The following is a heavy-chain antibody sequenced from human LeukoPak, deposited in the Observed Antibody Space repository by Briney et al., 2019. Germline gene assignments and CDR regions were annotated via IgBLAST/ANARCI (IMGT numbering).Heavy chain of an antibody. D-gene: IGHD2-2*01. CDR1: GGTFSSYA. V-gene: IGHV1-69*06. J-gene: IGHJ6*04. CDR3: ARAVYCSSTSCQNYYYYGMDV. Sequence: SVKVSCKASGGTFSSYAIRRVRQAPGQRLDWMGGIIPIFGTANYAQKFQGRVTITADKSTSTAYMELSSLRSEDTAVYYCARAVYCSSTSCQNYYYYGMDVWGKGTTVTVSS. CDR2: IIPIFGTA.